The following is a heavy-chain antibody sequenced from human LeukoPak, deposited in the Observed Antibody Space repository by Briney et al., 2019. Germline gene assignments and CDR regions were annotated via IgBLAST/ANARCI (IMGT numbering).Heavy chain of an antibody. J-gene: IGHJ4*02. CDR1: GYTFTGYY. CDR3: AGEDYYDSGSNDY. D-gene: IGHD3-22*01. Sequence: ASVKVSCKASGYTFTGYYMHWVRQAPGQGLEWMGWINPNSGGTNYAQKFQGRVTITRNTSISTAYMELSSLRSGDTAVYYCAGEDYYDSGSNDYWGQGTLVTVSS. CDR2: INPNSGGT. V-gene: IGHV1-2*02.